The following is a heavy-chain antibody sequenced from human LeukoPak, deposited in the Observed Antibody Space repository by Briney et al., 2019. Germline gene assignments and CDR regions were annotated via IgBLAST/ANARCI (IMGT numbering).Heavy chain of an antibody. CDR2: ISWNSGSI. Sequence: GGSLRLSCAASGFTFDDYAMHWVRQAPGKGLEWVSGISWNSGSIGYADSVKGRFTISRDNSKNTLYLQMNSLRAEDTAVYYCARDILQGFDYWGQGTLVTVSS. CDR1: GFTFDDYA. J-gene: IGHJ4*02. CDR3: ARDILQGFDY. V-gene: IGHV3-9*01.